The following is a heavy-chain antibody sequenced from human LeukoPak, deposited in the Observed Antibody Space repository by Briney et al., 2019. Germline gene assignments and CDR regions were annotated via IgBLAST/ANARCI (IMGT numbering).Heavy chain of an antibody. CDR1: GFTFSSYW. D-gene: IGHD3-10*01. CDR2: IKQDGSEK. V-gene: IGHV3-7*01. CDR3: AKVDYYGWFDP. Sequence: PGGSLRLSCAASGFTFSSYWMSWVRQAPGKGLEWVANIKQDGSEKYYVDSVKGRFTISRDNAKNSLYLQMNSLRAEDTAVYYCAKVDYYGWFDPWGQGTLVTVSS. J-gene: IGHJ5*02.